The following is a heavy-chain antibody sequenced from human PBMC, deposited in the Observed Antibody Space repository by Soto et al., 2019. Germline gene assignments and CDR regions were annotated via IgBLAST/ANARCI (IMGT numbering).Heavy chain of an antibody. V-gene: IGHV1-8*01. CDR1: GYTFTSYD. J-gene: IGHJ6*02. D-gene: IGHD1-1*01. CDR3: AWSGRTGYYHYGMAV. CDR2: MNPNSGNT. Sequence: GASVKVSCKASGYTFTSYDINWVRQATGQGLEWMGWMNPNSGNTGYAQKFQGRVTMTRNTSISTAYMELSSLRSEDTAVYYCAWSGRTGYYHYGMAVWGQGTTVTVSS.